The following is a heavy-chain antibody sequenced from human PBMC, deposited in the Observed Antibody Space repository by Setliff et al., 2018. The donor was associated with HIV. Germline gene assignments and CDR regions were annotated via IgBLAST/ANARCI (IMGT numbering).Heavy chain of an antibody. CDR3: ARGLPFPFRGEIPGSWFDP. J-gene: IGHJ5*02. V-gene: IGHV4-61*02. D-gene: IGHD3-10*01. CDR2: IYTSGST. Sequence: KPSETLSLTCAVSGGPLNSRNWWSWIRQPAGKGLEWIGRIYTSGSTNYTPSLKSRVTISIDKSKNQFSLKLSSVTAADTAVYYCARGLPFPFRGEIPGSWFDPWGQGTLVTVSS. CDR1: GGPLNSRNW.